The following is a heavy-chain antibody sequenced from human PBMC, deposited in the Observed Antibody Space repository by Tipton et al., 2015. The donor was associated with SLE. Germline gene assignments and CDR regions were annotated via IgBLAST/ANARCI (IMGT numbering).Heavy chain of an antibody. CDR3: ARGWYSRNWEWWFDP. Sequence: TLSLTCTVSGGSIRSHYWSWIRQPPGKGLECIGYMYYSGSTKYNPSLKSRVTISLDTSKNQVSLKLTSVTAADTAVYYCARGWYSRNWEWWFDPWGQGTLVTVSS. D-gene: IGHD6-13*01. CDR2: MYYSGST. J-gene: IGHJ5*02. V-gene: IGHV4-59*11. CDR1: GGSIRSHY.